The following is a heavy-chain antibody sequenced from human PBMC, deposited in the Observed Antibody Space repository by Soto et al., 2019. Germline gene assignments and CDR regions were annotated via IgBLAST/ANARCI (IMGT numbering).Heavy chain of an antibody. Sequence: SVKVSCKASGGTFSSYAISWVRQAPGQGLEWMGGIIPIFGTANYAQKFQGRVTITADESTSTDYMELSSPRAEDTAVYYCARDQYSGSAVVEDYYYYYGMDVWGQETTVTVSS. CDR1: GGTFSSYA. V-gene: IGHV1-69*13. J-gene: IGHJ6*02. CDR3: ARDQYSGSAVVEDYYYYYGMDV. CDR2: IIPIFGTA. D-gene: IGHD1-26*01.